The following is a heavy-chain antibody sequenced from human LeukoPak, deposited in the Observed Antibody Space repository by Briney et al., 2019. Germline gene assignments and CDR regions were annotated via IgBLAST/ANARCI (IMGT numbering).Heavy chain of an antibody. V-gene: IGHV3-21*01. D-gene: IGHD3-10*01. CDR3: ARGGPLWFGEFAFDI. CDR2: ISSSSSYI. J-gene: IGHJ3*02. Sequence: GGSLRLSCAASGFTFTTYWMSWVRQAPGKGLEWVSSISSSSSYIYYADSVKGRFTISRDNAKNSLYLQMNSLRAEDTAVYYCARGGPLWFGEFAFDIWGQGTMVTVSS. CDR1: GFTFTTYW.